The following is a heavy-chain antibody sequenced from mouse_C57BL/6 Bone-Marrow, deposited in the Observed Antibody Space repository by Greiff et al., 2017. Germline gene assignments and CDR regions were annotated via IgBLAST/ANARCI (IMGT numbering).Heavy chain of an antibody. CDR3: ARGDDYDYAMDY. CDR2: INPEYGTT. CDR1: GYSFTDYN. D-gene: IGHD2-4*01. Sequence: VQLQQSGPGLVKPGASVKISCKASGYSFTDYNMNWVKQSTGKSLEWIGVINPEYGTTSYNQKFKGKATLTVDKSSSTAYMQLNSLTSEDSAVYYCARGDDYDYAMDYWGQGTSVTVSS. V-gene: IGHV1-39*01. J-gene: IGHJ4*01.